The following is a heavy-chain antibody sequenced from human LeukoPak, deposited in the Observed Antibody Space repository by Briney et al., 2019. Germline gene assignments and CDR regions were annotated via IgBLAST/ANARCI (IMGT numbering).Heavy chain of an antibody. Sequence: GGSLRLSCAASGFPFSSYGMHWLRQAPGKGLEGVAFMRYEGSNRNYADSVKGRFTTSRDNSNNTLYLQTNTLRAEDTAVYYCAKGVKDPLLRYSSYYMDVWGKGTTVTISS. J-gene: IGHJ6*03. CDR2: MRYEGSNR. V-gene: IGHV3-30*02. CDR1: GFPFSSYG. CDR3: AKGVKDPLLRYSSYYMDV. D-gene: IGHD3-9*01.